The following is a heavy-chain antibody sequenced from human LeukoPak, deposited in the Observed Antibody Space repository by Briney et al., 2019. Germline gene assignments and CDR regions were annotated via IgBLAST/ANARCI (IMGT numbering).Heavy chain of an antibody. J-gene: IGHJ6*03. CDR1: GYTFTSYG. Sequence: ASVRVSCKASGYTFTSYGISWVRQAPGQGLEWVGWVSGFNGNTNYAQKFQGRVTMTTDTSASTVYMELRSLTSDDTAVYYCARRDGSSGWDYYYYMDVWGKGTTVTVSS. V-gene: IGHV1-18*01. D-gene: IGHD6-19*01. CDR2: VSGFNGNT. CDR3: ARRDGSSGWDYYYYMDV.